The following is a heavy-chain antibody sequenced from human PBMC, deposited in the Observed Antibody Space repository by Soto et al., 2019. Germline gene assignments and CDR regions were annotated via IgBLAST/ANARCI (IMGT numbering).Heavy chain of an antibody. Sequence: GGSLRLSCAASGFTVSSNYMSWVRQAPGKGLEWVSVIYSGGSTYYADSVKGRFTISRDNSKNTLYLQMNSLRAEDTAVYYCARVLRTYYYGSGPPRGGWFDPWGQGTLVTVSS. D-gene: IGHD3-10*01. CDR2: IYSGGST. V-gene: IGHV3-66*01. CDR1: GFTVSSNY. CDR3: ARVLRTYYYGSGPPRGGWFDP. J-gene: IGHJ5*02.